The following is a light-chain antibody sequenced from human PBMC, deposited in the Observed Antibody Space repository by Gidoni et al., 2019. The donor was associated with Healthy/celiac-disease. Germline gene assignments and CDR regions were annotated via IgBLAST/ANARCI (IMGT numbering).Light chain of an antibody. V-gene: IGLV2-23*01. Sequence: QSALTQPASVSGPPGPPITISCTGTSSDVGSYNLVSWYQQHPGKAPKLMIYEGSKRPSGVSNRFSGYKSGNTASLTISGLQAEDEADYYCCSYAGSSTSVVFGGGTKLTVL. CDR2: EGS. J-gene: IGLJ2*01. CDR1: SSDVGSYNL. CDR3: CSYAGSSTSVV.